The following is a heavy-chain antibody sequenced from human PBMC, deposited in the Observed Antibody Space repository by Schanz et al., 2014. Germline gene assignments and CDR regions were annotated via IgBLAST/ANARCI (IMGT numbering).Heavy chain of an antibody. Sequence: ATSVFTFSSYAMHWVRQAPGKGLEWVSMISYDGNKKYYADYVKGRFTISRDNSKITLDIEMNRRRAEETAMYYCAKLLHYLNWLNRQQRLVDV. CDR1: VFTFSSYA. D-gene: IGHD1-1*01. CDR2: ISYDGNKK. J-gene: IGHJ6*01. V-gene: IGHV3-30-3*02. CDR3: AKLLHYLNWLNRQQRLVDV.